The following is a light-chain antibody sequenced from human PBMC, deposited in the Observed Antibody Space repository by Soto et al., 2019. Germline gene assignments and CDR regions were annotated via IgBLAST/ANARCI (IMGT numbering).Light chain of an antibody. J-gene: IGKJ4*01. CDR2: AAS. CDR1: QGIGVY. V-gene: IGKV1-27*01. Sequence: DIQMTQSPSSLSASLGDRVTITCRASQGIGVYLAWFQQKPGKVPRLLIYAASALQSGVPSRFSGGGSGTDFTLTINRLQPEEGPTYYCQKYNSAPLTFGGGTKVEIK. CDR3: QKYNSAPLT.